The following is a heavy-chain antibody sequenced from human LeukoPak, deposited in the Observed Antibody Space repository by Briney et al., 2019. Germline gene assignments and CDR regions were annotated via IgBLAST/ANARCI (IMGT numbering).Heavy chain of an antibody. CDR2: ISGDGGST. V-gene: IGHV3-43*02. J-gene: IGHJ4*02. Sequence: GGSLRLSCAASGFTFDDYAMHCVRQAPGKGLEWVSLISGDGGSTYYADSVKGRFTISRDNSKNSLYLQMNSLRTEDTALYYCARKHLESSSWYLPFDYWSQGTLVTVSS. CDR3: ARKHLESSSWYLPFDY. D-gene: IGHD6-13*01. CDR1: GFTFDDYA.